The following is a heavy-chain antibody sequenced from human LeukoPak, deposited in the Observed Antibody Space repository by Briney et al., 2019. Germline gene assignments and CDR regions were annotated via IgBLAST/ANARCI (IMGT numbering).Heavy chain of an antibody. D-gene: IGHD6-19*01. J-gene: IGHJ4*02. CDR2: ITHTGTRT. Sequence: SGGSLLLSCTTSGFTFNFHAMTWVRQAPGKGLEWVATITHTGTRTYHADSVKGRFTISRDNSRGTLFLQMSSLRADDTAVYYCASSRRGYDTGWNYFDYWGQGTLVTVSS. CDR3: ASSRRGYDTGWNYFDY. V-gene: IGHV3-23*01. CDR1: GFTFNFHA.